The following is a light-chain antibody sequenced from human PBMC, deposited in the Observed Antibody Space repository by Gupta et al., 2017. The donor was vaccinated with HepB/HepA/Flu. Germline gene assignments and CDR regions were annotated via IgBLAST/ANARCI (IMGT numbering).Light chain of an antibody. CDR1: QSVSSY. V-gene: IGKV3-11*01. CDR3: QQRSNWYT. CDR2: DAS. Sequence: ELVLTQSPATLPLSPGERATLSCRASQSVSSYLAWYQQKPGQAPRLLIYDASNRATGIPARFSGSGSGTDFTLTISSLEPEDFAVYYCQQRSNWYTFGQGTNLEIK. J-gene: IGKJ2*01.